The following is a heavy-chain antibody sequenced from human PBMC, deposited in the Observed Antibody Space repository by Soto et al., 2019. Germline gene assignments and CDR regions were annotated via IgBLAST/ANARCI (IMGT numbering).Heavy chain of an antibody. CDR1: GGSISSSSYY. D-gene: IGHD3-9*01. Sequence: PSETLSLTCTVSGGSISSSSYYWGWIRQPPGKGLEWIGSIYYSGSTYYNPSLKSRVTISVDTSKNQFSLKLSSVTAADTAVYYCASGDYDILTGYSYYFDYWGQGTLVTVSS. CDR2: IYYSGST. CDR3: ASGDYDILTGYSYYFDY. J-gene: IGHJ4*02. V-gene: IGHV4-39*01.